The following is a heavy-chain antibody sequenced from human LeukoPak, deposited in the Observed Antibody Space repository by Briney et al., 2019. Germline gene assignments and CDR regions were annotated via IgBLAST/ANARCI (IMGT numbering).Heavy chain of an antibody. CDR3: ARDRLPYSSSAGGSDY. J-gene: IGHJ4*02. CDR2: ISSSSSYI. Sequence: PGGSLRLSCAASGFTFSSYSMNWLRQAPGKGLEWVSSISSSSSYIYYADSVKGRFTISRDNAKNSLYLQMNSLRAEDTAVYYCARDRLPYSSSAGGSDYWGQGTLVTVSS. D-gene: IGHD6-6*01. CDR1: GFTFSSYS. V-gene: IGHV3-21*01.